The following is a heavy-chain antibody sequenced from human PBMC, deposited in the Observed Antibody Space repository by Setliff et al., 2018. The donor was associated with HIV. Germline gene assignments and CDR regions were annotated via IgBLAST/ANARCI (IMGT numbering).Heavy chain of an antibody. J-gene: IGHJ4*02. CDR2: IDHSGNT. Sequence: NPSETLSLTCAVYGGSFSGYYWSWIRQPPGRGMEWIGEIDHSGNTNYNPSLKSRVTISVDTSKNQFSLKVRSVTAADTAVYYCATLPPPGGYVDHWGQGTLVTVSS. CDR1: GGSFSGYY. CDR3: ATLPPPGGYVDH. D-gene: IGHD2-15*01. V-gene: IGHV4-34*01.